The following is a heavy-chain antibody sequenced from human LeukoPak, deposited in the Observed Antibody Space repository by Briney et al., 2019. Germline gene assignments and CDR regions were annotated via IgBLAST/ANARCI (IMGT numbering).Heavy chain of an antibody. J-gene: IGHJ4*02. CDR1: GGSISSSSYY. D-gene: IGHD5-18*01. CDR2: IFYSGST. CDR3: ASSMSYSYGLFDY. V-gene: IGHV4-39*07. Sequence: PSETLSLTCTVSGGSISSSSYYWGWIRQPPGKGLEWIGNIFYSGSTYYNPSLKSRLAILVDTSKNQFSLKLSPVTAADTAVYYCASSMSYSYGLFDYWGQGTLVTVSS.